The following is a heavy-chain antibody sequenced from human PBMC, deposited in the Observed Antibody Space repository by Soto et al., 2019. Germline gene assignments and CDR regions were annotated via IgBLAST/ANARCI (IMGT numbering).Heavy chain of an antibody. CDR2: IWYDGSNK. CDR1: GFTFSSYG. J-gene: IGHJ4*02. D-gene: IGHD3-22*01. Sequence: QVQLVESGGGVVQPGRSLRLSCAASGFTFSSYGMHWVRQAPGKGLEWVAVIWYDGSNKYYADSVKGRFTISRDNSKNTLYLQMNSLRAEDTAVYYCARGGGYDSSGDSLGLDYWGQGTLVTVSS. V-gene: IGHV3-33*01. CDR3: ARGGGYDSSGDSLGLDY.